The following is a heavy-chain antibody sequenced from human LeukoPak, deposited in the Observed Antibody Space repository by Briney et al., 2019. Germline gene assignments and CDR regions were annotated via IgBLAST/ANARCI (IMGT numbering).Heavy chain of an antibody. CDR1: GGSISSYY. CDR3: AGVGYGYGALGY. D-gene: IGHD5-18*01. V-gene: IGHV4-59*01. Sequence: SETLSLTCTVSGGSISSYYWSWIRQPPGKGLEWIGYIYYSGSTNYNPSLKSRVTISVDTSKNQFSLKLSSVTAADTAVYYCAGVGYGYGALGYWGQGTLVTVSS. J-gene: IGHJ4*02. CDR2: IYYSGST.